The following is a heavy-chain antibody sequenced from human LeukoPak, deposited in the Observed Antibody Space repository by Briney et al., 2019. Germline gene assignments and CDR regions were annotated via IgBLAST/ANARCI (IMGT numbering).Heavy chain of an antibody. Sequence: TSETLSLTCTVSGGSISSGSYYWRWIRQPPGKGLEWIGYIYYSGSTNYNPSLKSRVTISVDTSKNQFSLKLSSVTAADTAVYYCARTTIVDYGDYGPVDYYYYYMDVWGKGTTVTVSS. CDR2: IYYSGST. J-gene: IGHJ6*03. V-gene: IGHV4-61*01. D-gene: IGHD4-17*01. CDR3: ARTTIVDYGDYGPVDYYYYYMDV. CDR1: GGSISSGSYY.